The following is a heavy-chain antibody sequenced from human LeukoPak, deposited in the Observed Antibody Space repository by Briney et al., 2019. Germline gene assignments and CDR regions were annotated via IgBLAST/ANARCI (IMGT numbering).Heavy chain of an antibody. V-gene: IGHV4-34*01. CDR2: INHSGST. J-gene: IGHJ4*02. CDR1: GGSLSGYY. CDR3: ARFRGYSYRFIDY. Sequence: SETLSLTCAVYGGSLSGYYWSWIRQPPGKGLEWIGEINHSGSTNYNPSLKSRVTISVDTSKNQFSLKLSSVTAADTAVYYCARFRGYSYRFIDYWGQGTLVTVSS. D-gene: IGHD5-18*01.